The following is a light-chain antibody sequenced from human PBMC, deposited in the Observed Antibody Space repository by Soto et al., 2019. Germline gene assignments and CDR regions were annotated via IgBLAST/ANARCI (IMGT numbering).Light chain of an antibody. Sequence: EIVLTQSPGTLSLSPGERATLSCRASQSITSSYLAWYQQKPRQAPRLLIYGSSRRATGIPDRFSGSGSGTAFTLTISRLEPEDFAVYYCQQYGSSPITFGQVTRLEIK. V-gene: IGKV3-20*01. CDR1: QSITSSY. CDR3: QQYGSSPIT. CDR2: GSS. J-gene: IGKJ5*01.